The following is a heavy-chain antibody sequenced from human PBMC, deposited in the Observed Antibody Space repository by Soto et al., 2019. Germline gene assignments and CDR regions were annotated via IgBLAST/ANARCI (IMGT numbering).Heavy chain of an antibody. CDR2: IHSDGSTT. CDR3: VRGDKGGFDL. Sequence: GGSLILSCAASGFTFSSYAMHWVRQAPGQGLVWVSHIHSDGSTTTYADSVKGRFTISRDNARNTLYLQMNSLRAEDTAVYYCVRGDKGGFDLWGQGTTVTVSS. D-gene: IGHD2-21*02. J-gene: IGHJ3*01. V-gene: IGHV3-74*01. CDR1: GFTFSSYA.